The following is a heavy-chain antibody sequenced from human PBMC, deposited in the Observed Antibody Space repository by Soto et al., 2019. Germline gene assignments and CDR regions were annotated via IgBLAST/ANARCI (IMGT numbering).Heavy chain of an antibody. Sequence: ASVKLSCKASGYTFTSYAMHWVRQAPEQRLEWMGWINAGNGNTKYSQKFQGRVTITRDTSASTAYMELSSLRSEDTAVYYCARAYYYDSSGYYYGGPFDYWGQGTLVTVSS. D-gene: IGHD3-22*01. CDR1: GYTFTSYA. V-gene: IGHV1-3*01. CDR2: INAGNGNT. J-gene: IGHJ4*02. CDR3: ARAYYYDSSGYYYGGPFDY.